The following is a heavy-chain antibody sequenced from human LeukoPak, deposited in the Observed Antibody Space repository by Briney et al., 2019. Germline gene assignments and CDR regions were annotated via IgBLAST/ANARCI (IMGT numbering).Heavy chain of an antibody. Sequence: KASETLSLTCTVHGDSISSGSYAWGWIRQPGGKGLEWIGRIYTSGSTNYNPSLKSRVTISVDTSKNQFSLKLSSVTAADTAVYYCARVCAYYDILTGYTHDAFDIWGQGTMVTVSS. CDR1: GDSISSGSYA. CDR3: ARVCAYYDILTGYTHDAFDI. J-gene: IGHJ3*02. CDR2: IYTSGST. V-gene: IGHV4-61*02. D-gene: IGHD3-9*01.